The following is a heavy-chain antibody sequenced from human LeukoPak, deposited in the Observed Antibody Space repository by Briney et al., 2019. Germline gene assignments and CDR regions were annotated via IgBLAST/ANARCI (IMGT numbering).Heavy chain of an antibody. Sequence: QAGGSLRLSCAASGFTFSSYAMHWVRQAPGKGLEWVAVISYDGSNEYYADSVKGRFTISRDNSKNTLYLQMNSLRAEDTAVYYCARGGYYDSDNAFDIWGQGTMVTVSS. V-gene: IGHV3-30-3*01. D-gene: IGHD3-22*01. CDR2: ISYDGSNE. CDR1: GFTFSSYA. CDR3: ARGGYYDSDNAFDI. J-gene: IGHJ3*02.